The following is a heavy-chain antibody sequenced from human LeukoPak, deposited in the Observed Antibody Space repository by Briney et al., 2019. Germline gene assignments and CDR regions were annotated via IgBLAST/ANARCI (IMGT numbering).Heavy chain of an antibody. V-gene: IGHV3-23*01. CDR3: TSGLSVRRSNNTPVDY. D-gene: IGHD1-1*01. Sequence: PGGSLRLSCAASGFTFSSYAMSWVRQAPGKGLEWVSTISITGSTTYYADSVKGRFTMSRDNSKNTVYLQMNSLKTEDTAVYYCTSGLSVRRSNNTPVDYWGQGTLVTVSS. CDR1: GFTFSSYA. CDR2: ISITGSTT. J-gene: IGHJ4*02.